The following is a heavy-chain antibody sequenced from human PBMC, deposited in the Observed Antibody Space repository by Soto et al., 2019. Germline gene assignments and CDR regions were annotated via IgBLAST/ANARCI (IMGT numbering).Heavy chain of an antibody. J-gene: IGHJ4*02. CDR1: GGSFSGYY. V-gene: IGHV4-34*01. D-gene: IGHD6-19*01. CDR2: INHSGST. CDR3: ARGRDQQWLSNI. Sequence: QVQLQQWGAGLLKPSETLSLTCAVYGGSFSGYYWSWIRQPPGKGLEWIGEINHSGSTNYNPSLKRGVSTSVDTSKNQFALKLSSVTAADTAVYYCARGRDQQWLSNIWGQGTLVTVSS.